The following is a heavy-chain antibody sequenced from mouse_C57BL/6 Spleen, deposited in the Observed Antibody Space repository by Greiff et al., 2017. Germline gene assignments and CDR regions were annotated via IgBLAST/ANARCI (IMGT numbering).Heavy chain of an antibody. Sequence: VKLMESGPELVKPGASVKISCKASGYAFSSSWMNWVKQRPGKGLEWIGRIYPGDGDTNYNGKFKGKATLTADKSSSTAYMQLSSLTSEDSAVYFCARSYYGSLYFDYWGQGTTLTVSS. J-gene: IGHJ2*01. V-gene: IGHV1-82*01. CDR1: GYAFSSSW. CDR3: ARSYYGSLYFDY. CDR2: IYPGDGDT. D-gene: IGHD1-1*01.